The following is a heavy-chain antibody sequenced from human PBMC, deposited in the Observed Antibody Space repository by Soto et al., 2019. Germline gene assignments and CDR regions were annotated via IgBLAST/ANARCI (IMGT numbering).Heavy chain of an antibody. J-gene: IGHJ4*02. V-gene: IGHV1-8*01. CDR3: ASEFRRDVH. CDR2: MNPNSGNT. CDR1: GYTFTTYD. D-gene: IGHD3-10*02. Sequence: GASVKVSCKASGYTFTTYDINWVRQASGQGLEWMGYMNPNSGNTGYAQKFQDRVTMTWNTAISTAYMELSSLRSGDTAVYYCASEFRRDVHWGQGILVTVSS.